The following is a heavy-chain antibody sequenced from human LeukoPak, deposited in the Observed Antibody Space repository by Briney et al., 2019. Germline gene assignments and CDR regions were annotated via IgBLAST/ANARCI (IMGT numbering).Heavy chain of an antibody. CDR2: ISAYSGNT. V-gene: IGHV1-18*01. D-gene: IGHD2-2*02. CDR1: GYTFTSYG. J-gene: IGHJ6*03. Sequence: GASVKVSCKASGYTFTSYGISWVRQAPGQGLEWMGWISAYSGNTNYAQKLQGRVTMTTDTSTSTAYMELRSLRSDDTAVYYCARVGDCSSTSCYIYYYYYYMDVWGKGTTVTVSS. CDR3: ARVGDCSSTSCYIYYYYYYMDV.